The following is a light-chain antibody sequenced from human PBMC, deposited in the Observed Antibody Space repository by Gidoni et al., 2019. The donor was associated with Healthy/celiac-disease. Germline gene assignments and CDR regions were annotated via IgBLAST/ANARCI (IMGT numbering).Light chain of an antibody. CDR1: NIGSKS. V-gene: IGLV3-21*02. CDR2: DDS. CDR3: QVWDSSSDHWV. Sequence: SYVLTQPPSVSVAPGPTARITCGGNNIGSKSVHWYQQKPGQAPVLVVYDDSDRPSGSPARFSGSNSGNTATLTIRRVEVGDEADYYWQVWDSSSDHWVFGGGTKLTVL. J-gene: IGLJ3*02.